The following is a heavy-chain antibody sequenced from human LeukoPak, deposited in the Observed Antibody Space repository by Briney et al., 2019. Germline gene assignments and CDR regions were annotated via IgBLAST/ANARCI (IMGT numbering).Heavy chain of an antibody. J-gene: IGHJ3*02. V-gene: IGHV3-9*03. Sequence: GGSLRLSCAASRFTFDDYAMHWVRQAPGKGLEWVSGISWNSGRIVYADAVKGRFTISRDNAKNSLYLQMNSLRAEDMALYYCAKGVYYYDSSGYPKFGAFDIWGQGTMVTVSS. D-gene: IGHD3-22*01. CDR2: ISWNSGRI. CDR1: RFTFDDYA. CDR3: AKGVYYYDSSGYPKFGAFDI.